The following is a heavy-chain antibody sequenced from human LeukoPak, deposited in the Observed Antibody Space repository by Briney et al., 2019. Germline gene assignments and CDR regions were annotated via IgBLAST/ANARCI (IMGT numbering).Heavy chain of an antibody. CDR3: ARERGGDAFDV. J-gene: IGHJ3*01. Sequence: ASVKVSCKASGSTFTANYMHWVRQAPGQGLEWMGWINPNSGATKSAQNFQGRVTMTRDTSISTAYMELSSLRSDDTAVFYCARERGGDAFDVWGQGTMITVSS. CDR1: GSTFTANY. D-gene: IGHD1-26*01. V-gene: IGHV1-2*02. CDR2: INPNSGAT.